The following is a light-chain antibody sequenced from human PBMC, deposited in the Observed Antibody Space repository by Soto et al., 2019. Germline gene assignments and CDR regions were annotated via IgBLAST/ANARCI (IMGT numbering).Light chain of an antibody. J-gene: IGKJ1*01. Sequence: AIQLTQSPSSLSASVGDRVTITCRASQGIRSSLAWFQQKAGNPPKVLIYEASVLETGVSSRFSGSGSGTDSTLSISSLQPEDFATYYCQQFNSYPWTFGQGTTVEVK. CDR3: QQFNSYPWT. V-gene: IGKV1-13*02. CDR2: EAS. CDR1: QGIRSS.